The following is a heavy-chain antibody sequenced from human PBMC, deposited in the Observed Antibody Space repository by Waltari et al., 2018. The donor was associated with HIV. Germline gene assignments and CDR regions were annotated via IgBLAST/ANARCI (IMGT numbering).Heavy chain of an antibody. CDR3: ARDGTGTTTGNWFDP. CDR1: GGTFSSYA. J-gene: IGHJ5*02. Sequence: QVQLVQSGAEVKKPGSSVKVSCKASGGTFSSYAISWVRQAPGQGLEWMGGVIPTFGTANDAQKFQGRVTITADESTSTAYMELSSLRSEDTAVYYCARDGTGTTTGNWFDPWGQGTLVTVSS. V-gene: IGHV1-69*12. CDR2: VIPTFGTA. D-gene: IGHD1-7*01.